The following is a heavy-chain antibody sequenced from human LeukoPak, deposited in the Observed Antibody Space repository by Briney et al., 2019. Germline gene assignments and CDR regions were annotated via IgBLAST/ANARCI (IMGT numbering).Heavy chain of an antibody. J-gene: IGHJ3*02. Sequence: SETLSLTCAVYGGSFSGYYWSWIRQPPGKGLEWIGEINHSGSTNYNPSLKSRVTISVDTSKNQFSLNLRSVTAADTAVYYCAREREYHYDSSGYYRDAFDIWGQGTMVTVSS. D-gene: IGHD3-22*01. CDR1: GGSFSGYY. CDR2: INHSGST. CDR3: AREREYHYDSSGYYRDAFDI. V-gene: IGHV4-34*01.